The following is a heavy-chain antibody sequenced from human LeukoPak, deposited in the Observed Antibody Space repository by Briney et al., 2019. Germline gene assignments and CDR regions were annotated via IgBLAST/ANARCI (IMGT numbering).Heavy chain of an antibody. CDR1: GYTFTGYY. CDR3: ARGKMTVTTISAFDI. CDR2: INPNSGGT. Sequence: ASVKVSCKASGYTFTGYYMHWVRQAPGQGFEWMGWINPNSGGTNYAQKFQGRVTMTRDTSISTAYMELSRLRSDDTAVYYCARGKMTVTTISAFDIWGQGTMVTVSS. D-gene: IGHD4-17*01. V-gene: IGHV1-2*02. J-gene: IGHJ3*02.